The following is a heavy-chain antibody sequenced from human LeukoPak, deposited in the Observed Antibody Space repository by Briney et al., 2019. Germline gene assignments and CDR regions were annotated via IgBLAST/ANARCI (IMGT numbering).Heavy chain of an antibody. CDR3: TRDLSWFVGSGSTAADY. D-gene: IGHD6-19*01. V-gene: IGHV3-23*01. CDR1: GFAFSSYA. CDR2: INGGGGDT. Sequence: GGSLRLSCAASGFAFSSYAMSWVRQAPGKGLEWVSGINGGGGDTYHADSVKGRFTASGDNSKNTLYLQRNSLRVEETAVYYCTRDLSWFVGSGSTAADYWGQGTLVTASS. J-gene: IGHJ4*02.